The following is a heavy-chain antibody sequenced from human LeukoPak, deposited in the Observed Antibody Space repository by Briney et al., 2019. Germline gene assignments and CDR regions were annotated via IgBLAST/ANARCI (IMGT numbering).Heavy chain of an antibody. CDR3: ARDRYPYYYYYMDV. Sequence: GGSLRLSCAASGFTFSSCWMSWVRQAPGKGLEWVANIKQDGSEKYYVDSVKGRFTISRDNAKNSLYLQMNSLRAEDTAVYYCARDRYPYYYYYMDVWGKGTTVTISS. V-gene: IGHV3-7*01. J-gene: IGHJ6*03. CDR1: GFTFSSCW. CDR2: IKQDGSEK. D-gene: IGHD2-2*02.